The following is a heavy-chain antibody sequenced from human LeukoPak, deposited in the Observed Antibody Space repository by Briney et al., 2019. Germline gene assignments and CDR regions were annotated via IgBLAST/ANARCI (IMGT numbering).Heavy chain of an antibody. D-gene: IGHD6-13*01. CDR1: GFNVSNNY. Sequence: GGSLRLSCAASGFNVSNNYMSWVRQAPGKGLEWVSVIYRGGSTYYADSVKGRFTMSRDNSKNTVYLQMDSLRAEDTAVYYCAKGSSSSRPYYFDYWGQGTLVTVSS. V-gene: IGHV3-53*01. J-gene: IGHJ4*02. CDR3: AKGSSSSRPYYFDY. CDR2: IYRGGST.